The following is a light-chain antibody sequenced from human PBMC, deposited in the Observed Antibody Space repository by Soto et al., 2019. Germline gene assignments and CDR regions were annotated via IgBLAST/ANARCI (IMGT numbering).Light chain of an antibody. J-gene: IGKJ5*01. Sequence: DIVLTQSPATLSLSLGDRVTLSCRASQSVSNSLAWYQQKPGHTPRLLIYDVANRAPGIPARCSGSGSGTDFTLTTTSREPEDFVVYFCHQHYNRPPVTFGQGTRVEI. CDR1: QSVSNS. CDR2: DVA. CDR3: HQHYNRPPVT. V-gene: IGKV3-11*01.